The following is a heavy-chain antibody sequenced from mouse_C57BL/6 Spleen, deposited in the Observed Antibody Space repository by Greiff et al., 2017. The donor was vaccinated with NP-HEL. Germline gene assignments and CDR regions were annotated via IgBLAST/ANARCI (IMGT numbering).Heavy chain of an antibody. CDR2: ISYDGSN. D-gene: IGHD2-3*01. CDR1: GYSITSGYY. J-gene: IGHJ2*01. Sequence: DVQLQESGPGLVKPSQSLSLTCSVTGYSITSGYYWNWIRQFPGNKLEWMGYISYDGSNNYNPSLKNRISITRDTSKKQFFLKLNSVTTEDTATYYCARAGDGYYGFDYWGQGTTLTVSS. V-gene: IGHV3-6*01. CDR3: ARAGDGYYGFDY.